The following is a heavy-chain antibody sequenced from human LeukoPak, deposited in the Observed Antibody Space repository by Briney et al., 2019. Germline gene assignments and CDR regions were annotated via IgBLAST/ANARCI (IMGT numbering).Heavy chain of an antibody. J-gene: IGHJ4*02. V-gene: IGHV3-53*05. CDR2: IYSGGST. CDR1: GFTVSSNY. D-gene: IGHD2-15*01. CDR3: ARSLLGVPYFDY. Sequence: GGSLRLSCAASGFTVSSNYMSWVRQAPGKGLEWVSVIYSGGSTYYADSVKGRFTISRDNSKNTLYLQMNSLRAEDTAVYYCARSLLGVPYFDYWGQGTLVTVSS.